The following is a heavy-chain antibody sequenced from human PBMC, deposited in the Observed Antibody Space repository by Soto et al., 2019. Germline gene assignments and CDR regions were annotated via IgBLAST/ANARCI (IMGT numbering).Heavy chain of an antibody. CDR2: ISYDGSNK. Sequence: PGGSLRLSCAASGFTFSSYGMHWVRQAPGKGLEWVAVISYDGSNKYYADSVKGRFTISRDNSKNTLYLQMNSLRAEDTAVYYCAREPYSYSNNYYYYGMDVWGQGTTVTVSS. CDR3: AREPYSYSNNYYYYGMDV. CDR1: GFTFSSYG. J-gene: IGHJ6*02. D-gene: IGHD4-4*01. V-gene: IGHV3-30*19.